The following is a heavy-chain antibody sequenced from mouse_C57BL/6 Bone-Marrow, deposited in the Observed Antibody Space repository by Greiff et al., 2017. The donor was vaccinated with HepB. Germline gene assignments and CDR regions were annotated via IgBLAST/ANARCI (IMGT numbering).Heavy chain of an antibody. Sequence: VKLMESGPGLVAPSQSLSITCTVSGFSFTSYGVHWVRQPPGKGLEWLVVIWSDGSTTYNSALKSRLSISKDNSKSQVFLKMNSLQTDDTAMYYCARHADGYHWYFDVWGTGTTVTVSS. J-gene: IGHJ1*03. CDR3: ARHADGYHWYFDV. D-gene: IGHD2-3*01. CDR1: GFSFTSYG. CDR2: IWSDGST. V-gene: IGHV2-6-1*01.